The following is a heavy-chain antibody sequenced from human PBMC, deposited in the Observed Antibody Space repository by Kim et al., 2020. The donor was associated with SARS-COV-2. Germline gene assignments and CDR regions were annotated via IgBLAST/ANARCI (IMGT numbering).Heavy chain of an antibody. CDR1: GFTFSSYA. V-gene: IGHV3-23*01. Sequence: GGALRLSCAASGFTFSSYAMSWVRQAPGKGLEWVSAISASGATTYYADSVKGRFTISRDNSKKTLYLQMTSLRAEDTAVYYCAKDPYGGSPSAFDIWGQGTMVTVSS. CDR3: AKDPYGGSPSAFDI. J-gene: IGHJ3*02. CDR2: ISASGATT. D-gene: IGHD4-17*01.